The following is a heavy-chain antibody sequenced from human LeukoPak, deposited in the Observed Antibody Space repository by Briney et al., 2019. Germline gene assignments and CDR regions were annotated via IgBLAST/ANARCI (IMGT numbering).Heavy chain of an antibody. CDR2: IYYSGST. CDR1: GGSISSSSYY. J-gene: IGHJ4*02. V-gene: IGHV4-39*01. CDR3: ARLLSGWSVYYFDY. D-gene: IGHD6-19*01. Sequence: SETLSLTCTVSGGSISSSSYYWGWIRQPPGKGLEWIGSIYYSGSTYYNPSLKSRVTISVDTSKNQFSLKLSSVTAADTAVYYCARLLSGWSVYYFDYWGQGTLVTVSS.